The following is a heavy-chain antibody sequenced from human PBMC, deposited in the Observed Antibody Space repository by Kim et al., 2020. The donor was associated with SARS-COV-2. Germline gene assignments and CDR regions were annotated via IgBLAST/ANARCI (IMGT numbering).Heavy chain of an antibody. CDR3: ARVKGNWKTFAPYYFD. CDR1: GFTFGDYY. D-gene: IGHD1-1*01. V-gene: IGHV3-11*01. J-gene: IGHJ4*01. CDR2: ISSSAINM. Sequence: GGSLRLSCAVSGFTFGDYYMSWVRQAPGKGLEWVSYISSSAINMYYADSVKGRFTISRDNAKNSLYLQVNSLRAEDTAVYYCARVKGNWKTFAPYYFD.